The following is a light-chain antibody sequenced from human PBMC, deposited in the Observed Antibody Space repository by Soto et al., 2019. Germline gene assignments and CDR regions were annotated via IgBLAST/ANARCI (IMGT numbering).Light chain of an antibody. CDR3: QQYNNWPVWT. V-gene: IGKV3-15*01. J-gene: IGKJ1*01. Sequence: EIVLTQSPATLSLSPGERATLSCRASQSVSSNLAWYQQKPGQAPRLLIYGASTRATGIPARFSGSGSGTEFTLTISSLQSEDFAVYYCQQYNNWPVWTFGQGTKGDIK. CDR2: GAS. CDR1: QSVSSN.